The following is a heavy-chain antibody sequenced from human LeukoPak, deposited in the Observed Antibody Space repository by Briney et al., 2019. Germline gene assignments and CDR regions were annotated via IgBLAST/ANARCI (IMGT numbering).Heavy chain of an antibody. V-gene: IGHV1-2*02. D-gene: IGHD6-13*01. CDR1: GYTFTTYG. J-gene: IGHJ5*02. CDR3: VRVVRRAAAHAGNWFDP. Sequence: GASVKVSCKASGYTFTTYGINWVRQAPGQGLEWMGWINPNTGGTDYIQKFQGRVTMTRDTSISTAYMELNSLKSDDTAVYYCVRVVRRAAAHAGNWFDPWGQGTLVTVSS. CDR2: INPNTGGT.